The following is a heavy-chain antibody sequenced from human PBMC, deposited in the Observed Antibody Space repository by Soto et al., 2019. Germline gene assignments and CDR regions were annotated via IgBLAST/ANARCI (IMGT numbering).Heavy chain of an antibody. D-gene: IGHD3-22*01. J-gene: IGHJ5*02. CDR2: IIPIFGTA. CDR1: GGTFSSYA. V-gene: IGHV1-69*12. Sequence: QVQLVQSGAEVKKPGSSVKVSCKGSGGTFSSYAITWVRQAPGQGLEWMGGIIPIFGTANYAQKFQARVTITADESTSTAYMELSSLRSEDTAVYYCARDRGPSSGYYPYWFDPWGQGTLVTVSS. CDR3: ARDRGPSSGYYPYWFDP.